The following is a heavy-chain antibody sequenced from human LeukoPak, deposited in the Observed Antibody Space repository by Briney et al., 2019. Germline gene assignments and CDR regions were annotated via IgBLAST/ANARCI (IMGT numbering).Heavy chain of an antibody. Sequence: SETLSLTCAASGYSISSGYYWGWIRPPPGKGLEWIGSIFHSGSTYYNPSLKSRVNMSVDTSKNQISLKLSSVTAADTAVYYCARASGSYGSGSYYYYGMDVWGKGTTVTVSS. V-gene: IGHV4-38-2*01. CDR2: IFHSGST. J-gene: IGHJ6*04. D-gene: IGHD3-10*01. CDR3: ARASGSYGSGSYYYYGMDV. CDR1: GYSISSGYY.